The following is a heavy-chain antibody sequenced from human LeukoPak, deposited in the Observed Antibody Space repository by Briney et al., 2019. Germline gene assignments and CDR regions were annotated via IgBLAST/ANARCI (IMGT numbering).Heavy chain of an antibody. J-gene: IGHJ4*02. CDR2: ISYDGSKK. Sequence: GRSLRLSCAASGFTFSSYAMHWVRQAPGKGLEGVAVISYDGSKKDYAASVTGRFTISRDNSKDKLYLQMNSLRGEDTAVYYCARRNWTLDYWGQGTLVTVSS. V-gene: IGHV3-30*01. CDR3: ARRNWTLDY. D-gene: IGHD1-1*01. CDR1: GFTFSSYA.